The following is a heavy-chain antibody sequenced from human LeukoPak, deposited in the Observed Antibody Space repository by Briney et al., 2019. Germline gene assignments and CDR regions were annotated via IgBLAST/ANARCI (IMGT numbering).Heavy chain of an antibody. D-gene: IGHD5-12*01. V-gene: IGHV3-7*04. Sequence: GGSLRLSCAVSGFTFSNTAMSWVRQAPGKGLEWVANIKQDGSKKSYVDSVKGRFTISRDNAKNSLYLQMNSLRAKDTAIYYCTRVGYIDEGIDYWGQGTLVTVSS. CDR2: IKQDGSKK. CDR3: TRVGYIDEGIDY. J-gene: IGHJ4*02. CDR1: GFTFSNTA.